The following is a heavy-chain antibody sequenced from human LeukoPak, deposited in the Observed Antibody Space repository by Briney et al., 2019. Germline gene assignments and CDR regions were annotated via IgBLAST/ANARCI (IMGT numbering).Heavy chain of an antibody. CDR2: TYYRSKWYN. V-gene: IGHV6-1*01. Sequence: SQTLSLTCAISGDSVSSNSAAWNWIRQSPSRGLEWLGRTYYRSKWYNDYAVSVKSRITINPDTSKNQFSLQLNSVTPEDTAVYYCARVGYDFWSGNNWFDPWGQGTLVTVSS. CDR3: ARVGYDFWSGNNWFDP. D-gene: IGHD3-3*01. J-gene: IGHJ5*02. CDR1: GDSVSSNSAA.